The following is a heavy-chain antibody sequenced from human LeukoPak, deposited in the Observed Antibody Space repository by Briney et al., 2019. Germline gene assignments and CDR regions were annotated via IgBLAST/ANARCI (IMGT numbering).Heavy chain of an antibody. D-gene: IGHD2-2*01. CDR3: ARDPIRYCSSTSCYDMNDAFDI. J-gene: IGHJ3*02. V-gene: IGHV1-18*01. CDR2: ISAYNGNT. CDR1: GYTFTSYD. Sequence: ASVKVSCKASGYTFTSYDINWVRQAPGQGLEWMGWISAYNGNTNYAQKLQGRVTMTTDTSTSTAYMELRSLRSDDTAVYYCARDPIRYCSSTSCYDMNDAFDIWGQGTMVTVSS.